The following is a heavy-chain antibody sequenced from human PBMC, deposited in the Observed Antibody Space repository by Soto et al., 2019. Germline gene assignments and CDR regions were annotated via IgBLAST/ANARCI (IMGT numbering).Heavy chain of an antibody. CDR1: GFSLSTSGVG. CDR2: IYWDDYK. Sequence: QITLKESGPTLVKPTQTLTLTCTFSGFSLSTSGVGVGWIRQPPGKALEWLALIYWDDYKHYSPSLNSRLTNTKDTSKNQVVLTMTNMDRVDTATYYCAHKGGGDRILDYWGQGTLVTVSS. CDR3: AHKGGGDRILDY. D-gene: IGHD3-16*01. J-gene: IGHJ4*02. V-gene: IGHV2-5*02.